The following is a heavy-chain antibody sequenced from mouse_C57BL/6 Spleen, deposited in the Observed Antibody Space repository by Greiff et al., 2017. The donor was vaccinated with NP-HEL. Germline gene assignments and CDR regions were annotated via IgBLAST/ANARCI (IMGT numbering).Heavy chain of an antibody. Sequence: EVQGVESGGGLVKPGGSLKLSCAASGFTFSSYAMSWVRQTPEKRLEWVATISDGGSYTYYPDNVKGRFTISRDNAKNNLYLQMSHLKSEDTAMYYCARARITTVVATRYFDVWGTGTTVTVSS. D-gene: IGHD1-1*01. V-gene: IGHV5-4*01. CDR2: ISDGGSYT. CDR1: GFTFSSYA. J-gene: IGHJ1*03. CDR3: ARARITTVVATRYFDV.